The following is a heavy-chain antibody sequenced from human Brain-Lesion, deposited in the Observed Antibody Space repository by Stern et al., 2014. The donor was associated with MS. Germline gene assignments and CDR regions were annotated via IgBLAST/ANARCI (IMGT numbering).Heavy chain of an antibody. CDR3: ARDQRGITIFGVVTDYYYLGMDV. V-gene: IGHV1-2*02. Sequence: QDQLVQSGAEVKKPGASVKVSCKTSGYIFTGYYIHWVRQAPGQVLEWMAWINPNTGGTKYAQKFQGRVTMSRDTSISTTYVELSSLTSDDTAVYYCARDQRGITIFGVVTDYYYLGMDVWGQGTTVTVSS. J-gene: IGHJ6*02. CDR1: GYIFTGYY. D-gene: IGHD3-3*01. CDR2: INPNTGGT.